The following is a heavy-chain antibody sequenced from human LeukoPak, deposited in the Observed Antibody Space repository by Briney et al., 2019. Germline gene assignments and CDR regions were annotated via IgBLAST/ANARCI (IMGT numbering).Heavy chain of an antibody. CDR2: ISWNSGSI. V-gene: IGHV3-9*01. Sequence: GGSLRLSCAASGFTFDDYAMHWVRQAPGKGLEWVSGISWNSGSIGYADSVKGRFIISRDNAKNSLYLQMNSLRAEDTALYYCAKDLLSITMVRGVSLDYWGQGTLVTVSS. CDR1: GFTFDDYA. J-gene: IGHJ4*02. D-gene: IGHD3-10*01. CDR3: AKDLLSITMVRGVSLDY.